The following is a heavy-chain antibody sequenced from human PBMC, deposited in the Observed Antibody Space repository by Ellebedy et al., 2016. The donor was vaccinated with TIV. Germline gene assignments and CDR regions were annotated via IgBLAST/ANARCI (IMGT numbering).Heavy chain of an antibody. Sequence: AASVKVSCKASGYTFTDYDINWVRQATGQGLEYLGWMKAGGGNTGYAQKFEGRITMTRNTSTSTAYIELSSLRSDDTAVYYCVVGRFHPWGQGTLVSFSS. CDR3: VVGRFHP. CDR1: GYTFTDYD. CDR2: MKAGGGNT. V-gene: IGHV1-8*01. J-gene: IGHJ5*02.